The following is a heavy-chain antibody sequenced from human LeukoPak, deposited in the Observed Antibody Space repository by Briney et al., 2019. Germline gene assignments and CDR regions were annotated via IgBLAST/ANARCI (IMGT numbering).Heavy chain of an antibody. V-gene: IGHV4-61*02. D-gene: IGHD1-26*01. Sequence: SQTLSLTCTVSGGSISSGSYYWSWIRQPAGKGLEWIGRTYTSGSTNYNPSLKSRVTISVDTSKNQFSLKLSSVTAADTAVYYCARGVSGRTYYFDYWGQGTLVTVSS. CDR3: ARGVSGRTYYFDY. CDR2: TYTSGST. CDR1: GGSISSGSYY. J-gene: IGHJ4*02.